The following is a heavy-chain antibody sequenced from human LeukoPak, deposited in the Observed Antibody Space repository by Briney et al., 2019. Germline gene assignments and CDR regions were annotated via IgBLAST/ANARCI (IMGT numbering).Heavy chain of an antibody. J-gene: IGHJ6*03. CDR1: DYSISSGYY. V-gene: IGHV4-38-2*02. CDR3: ARILTDSENYDILSGYDYYYMDV. D-gene: IGHD3-9*01. Sequence: PSETLSLTCTVSDYSISSGYYWGWIRQPPGKGLEWIGSIYHSGTTYYNPSLKSRVTISVDTSKNQFSLKLSSVTAADTAVYYCARILTDSENYDILSGYDYYYMDVWGKGTTVTVSS. CDR2: IYHSGTT.